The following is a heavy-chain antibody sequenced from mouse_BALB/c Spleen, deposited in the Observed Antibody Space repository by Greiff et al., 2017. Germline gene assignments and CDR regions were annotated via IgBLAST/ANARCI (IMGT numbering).Heavy chain of an antibody. CDR2: ISSGGSYT. CDR1: GFTFSSYT. Sequence: EVKLVESGGGLVKPGGSLKLSCAASGFTFSSYTMSWVRQTPEKRLEWVATISSGGSYTYYPDSVKGRFTISRDNAKNTLYLQMSSLKSEDTAMYYCTRVQLGRYFDVWGAGTTVTVSS. CDR3: TRVQLGRYFDV. J-gene: IGHJ1*01. V-gene: IGHV5-6-4*01. D-gene: IGHD4-1*02.